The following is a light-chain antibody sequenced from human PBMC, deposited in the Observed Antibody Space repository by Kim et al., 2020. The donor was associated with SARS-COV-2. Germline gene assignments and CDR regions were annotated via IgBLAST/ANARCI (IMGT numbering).Light chain of an antibody. CDR2: DAC. CDR3: QQYADLLILT. CDR1: QDISYV. V-gene: IGKV1-33*01. Sequence: VNIPSQASQDISYVLNWYQQNPGKAPQLLISDACHLQKGVPSRYSTRAFGLDFTLTIRRLQSEDIATYYCQQYADLLILTLGGGTQV. J-gene: IGKJ4*01.